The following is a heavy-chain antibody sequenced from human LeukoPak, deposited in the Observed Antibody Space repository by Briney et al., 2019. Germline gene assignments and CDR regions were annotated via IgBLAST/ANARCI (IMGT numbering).Heavy chain of an antibody. CDR2: INPNSGGT. D-gene: IGHD3-22*01. CDR3: ARATTNYYDSSGYYVDSFHFDY. V-gene: IGHV1-2*02. CDR1: GYTFTGYY. Sequence: ASVKVSCKASGYTFTGYYMHWVRQAPGQGLEWMGWINPNSGGTNYAQKFQGRVTMTRDTSISTAYMELSRLRSDDTAVYYCARATTNYYDSSGYYVDSFHFDYWGQGTLVTVSS. J-gene: IGHJ4*02.